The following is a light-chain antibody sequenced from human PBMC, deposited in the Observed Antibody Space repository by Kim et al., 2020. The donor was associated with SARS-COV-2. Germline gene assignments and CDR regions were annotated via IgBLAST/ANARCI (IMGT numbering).Light chain of an antibody. CDR3: QQYNSYSPGRT. V-gene: IGKV1-5*03. J-gene: IGKJ1*01. CDR1: QSISSW. Sequence: DIQMTQSPSTLSASVGDRVTITCRASQSISSWLAWYQQKPGKAPKLLIYKASSLESGVPSRFSGSGSGTEFTLTNSSLQPDEFATYYCQQYNSYSPGRTFGQGTNVDIK. CDR2: KAS.